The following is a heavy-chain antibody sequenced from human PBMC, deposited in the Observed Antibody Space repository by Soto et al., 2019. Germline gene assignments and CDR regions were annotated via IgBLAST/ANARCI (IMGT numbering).Heavy chain of an antibody. CDR1: GVRVKSQV. CDR3: VKGISSPHY. CDR2: VSKSGDGT. Sequence: GGSMRLGSAACGVRVKSQVMSGVRKETRKGLEWVAGVSKSGDGTYYTHSVKGRFSISRDNSKNTLHLQMNSLIAVDTAVYYCVKGISSPHYWGQAPLVTVS. V-gene: IGHV3-23*01. J-gene: IGHJ4*01.